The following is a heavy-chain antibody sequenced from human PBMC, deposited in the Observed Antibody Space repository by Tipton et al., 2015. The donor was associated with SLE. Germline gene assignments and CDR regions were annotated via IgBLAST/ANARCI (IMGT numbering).Heavy chain of an antibody. V-gene: IGHV3-48*03. CDR2: ISSSSSTI. CDR3: ARTRNYYDSSGYQGYFDY. CDR1: GFTFSSYE. J-gene: IGHJ4*02. D-gene: IGHD3-22*01. Sequence: SLRLSCAASGFTFSSYEMNWVRQAPGKGLEWVSYISSSSSTIYYADSVKGRFTISRDNAKNSLYLQMNSLRAEDTAVYYCARTRNYYDSSGYQGYFDYWGQGTLVTVSS.